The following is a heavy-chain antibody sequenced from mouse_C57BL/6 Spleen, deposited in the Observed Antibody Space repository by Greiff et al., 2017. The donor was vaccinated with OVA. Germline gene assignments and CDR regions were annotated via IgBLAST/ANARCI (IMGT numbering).Heavy chain of an antibody. CDR2: ISSKSSNYAT. D-gene: IGHD4-1*01. CDR3: VKEYLGYARDY. V-gene: IGHV10-3*01. CDR1: GFSFNTYA. J-gene: IGHJ4*01. Sequence: EVKLMESGGGLVQPKGSLKLSCAASGFSFNTYAMHWVRQAPGKGLEWVARISSKSSNYATYYADSVKDRFTISRDDSQSMLYMQMNNLKTENTAKEYCVKEYLGYARDYWGQGTSVTVSS.